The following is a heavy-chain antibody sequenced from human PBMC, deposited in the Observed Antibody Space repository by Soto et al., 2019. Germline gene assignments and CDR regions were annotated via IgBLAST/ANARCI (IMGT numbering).Heavy chain of an antibody. D-gene: IGHD6-19*01. Sequence: SETLSLTCTVSGGSISSGGYYWSWIRQHPGKGLEWIGYIYYSGSTYYNPSLKSRVTISVDTSKNQFSLKLSSVTAADTAVYYCARDQYSSGWYGENWFDPWGQGTLVTVSS. J-gene: IGHJ5*02. CDR2: IYYSGST. CDR1: GGSISSGGYY. CDR3: ARDQYSSGWYGENWFDP. V-gene: IGHV4-31*03.